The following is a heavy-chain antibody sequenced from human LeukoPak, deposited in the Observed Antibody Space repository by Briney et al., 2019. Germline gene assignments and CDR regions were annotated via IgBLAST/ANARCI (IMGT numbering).Heavy chain of an antibody. D-gene: IGHD1-7*01. Sequence: PSQTLSLNSDISGDSVSSNSAAWNWIRQSPSRGLEWLGRTFYRSKWYNEYEVTLKSRLTINADTSKNHFALQLNSVTPEDTAVYYCARSGGTALGNYERATFDYWGQGTLVTVSS. CDR2: TFYRSKWYN. CDR1: GDSVSSNSAA. J-gene: IGHJ4*02. CDR3: ARSGGTALGNYERATFDY. V-gene: IGHV6-1*01.